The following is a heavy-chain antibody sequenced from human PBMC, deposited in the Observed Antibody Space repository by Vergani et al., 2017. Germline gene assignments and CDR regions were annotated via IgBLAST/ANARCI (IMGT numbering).Heavy chain of an antibody. CDR2: INPNSGGT. J-gene: IGHJ6*02. CDR3: ARGGVRGVFYYYYGMDV. D-gene: IGHD3-10*02. V-gene: IGHV1-2*02. Sequence: QVQLVQSGAEVKKPGASVKVSCKASGYTFTGYYMHWVRQAPGQGLEWMGWINPNSGGTNYAQKFQGRVTMTRNTSISTAYMELSSLRSEDTAVYYCARGGVRGVFYYYYGMDVWGQGTTVTVSS. CDR1: GYTFTGYY.